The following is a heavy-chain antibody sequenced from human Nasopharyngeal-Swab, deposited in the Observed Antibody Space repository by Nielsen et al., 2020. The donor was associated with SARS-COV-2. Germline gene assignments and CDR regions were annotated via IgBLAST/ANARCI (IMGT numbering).Heavy chain of an antibody. V-gene: IGHV1-3*01. CDR2: INAGNGNT. D-gene: IGHD2-2*01. J-gene: IGHJ3*02. CDR1: GYTFTSYA. Sequence: ASVKVSCKASGYTFTSYAMHWVRQAPGQRLEWMGWINAGNGNTKYSQKFQGRVTITRDTSASTAYMELSSLRSEDTAVYYCARGGIVVVPAAIGEVEGAFDIWGQGTMVTVSS. CDR3: ARGGIVVVPAAIGEVEGAFDI.